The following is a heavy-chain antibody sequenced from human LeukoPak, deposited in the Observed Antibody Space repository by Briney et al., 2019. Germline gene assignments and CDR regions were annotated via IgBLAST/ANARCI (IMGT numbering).Heavy chain of an antibody. J-gene: IGHJ3*02. CDR1: GGTLSGYY. CDR3: ARGYIVLVPAAIKDAFDI. Sequence: PSETLSLTCAVSGGTLSGYYWTWIRQPPGKGLEWIGEINHSGSTNYNPSLGSRVTLSVDTSKNQFSLKLNSVTAADTAVYYCARGYIVLVPAAIKDAFDIWGRGTMVTVFS. V-gene: IGHV4-34*01. CDR2: INHSGST. D-gene: IGHD2-2*02.